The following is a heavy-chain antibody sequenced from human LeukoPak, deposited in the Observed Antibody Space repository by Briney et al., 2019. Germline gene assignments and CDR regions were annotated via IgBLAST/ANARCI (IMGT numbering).Heavy chain of an antibody. D-gene: IGHD3-9*01. Sequence: SETLSLTCSVSGGSISTYYWSWIRQPPGKGLEWIGHVYYSGSTNYNPSLKSRVTISVDTSENQFSLKLSSATAADTALYYCARGHYDILTGYYEYGFDIWGQGTMVTVSS. CDR1: GGSISTYY. J-gene: IGHJ3*02. CDR2: VYYSGST. V-gene: IGHV4-59*01. CDR3: ARGHYDILTGYYEYGFDI.